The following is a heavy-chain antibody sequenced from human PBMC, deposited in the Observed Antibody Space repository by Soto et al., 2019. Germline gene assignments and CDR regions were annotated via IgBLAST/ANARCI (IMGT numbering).Heavy chain of an antibody. CDR3: ARKQWEYGSGINYYYMDV. CDR2: IYYSGST. J-gene: IGHJ6*03. Sequence: SETVSLTCPVSAGSISSGGYYWSWNRQHPVKGLEWIGYIYYSGSTYYNPSLKSRVTISVDTSKNQFSLKLSSVTAADTAVYYCARKQWEYGSGINYYYMDVWGKGTTVTVSS. V-gene: IGHV4-31*03. CDR1: AGSISSGGYY. D-gene: IGHD3-10*01.